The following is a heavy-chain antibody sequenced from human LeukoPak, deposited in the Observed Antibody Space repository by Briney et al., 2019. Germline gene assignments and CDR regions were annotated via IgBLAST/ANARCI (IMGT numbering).Heavy chain of an antibody. V-gene: IGHV4-39*01. J-gene: IGHJ3*02. D-gene: IGHD6-13*01. Sequence: TSETLSLTCTVSGGSISSSSYYWDWIRQPPGKGLEWIGSIYYSGSTDYNPSLKSRLTISVDTSKNQFSLKLSSVTAADTAVYYCARSRDSSGYWDAFDIWGQGTMVTVSS. CDR2: IYYSGST. CDR3: ARSRDSSGYWDAFDI. CDR1: GGSISSSSYY.